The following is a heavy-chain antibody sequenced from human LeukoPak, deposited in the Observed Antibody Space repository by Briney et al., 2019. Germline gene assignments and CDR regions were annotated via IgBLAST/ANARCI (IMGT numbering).Heavy chain of an antibody. CDR3: MRSVGSSSWYAY. V-gene: IGHV1-2*02. D-gene: IGHD6-13*01. CDR1: GYTFTGYY. Sequence: GASVKVSCKASGYTFTGYYIHWVRQAPGQGLEWMGWINPNSGGTNSAQKFQGRVTMTSDTSISTAYMELSKLISDDTAVYYCMRSVGSSSWYAYWGQGTLVIVSS. CDR2: INPNSGGT. J-gene: IGHJ4*02.